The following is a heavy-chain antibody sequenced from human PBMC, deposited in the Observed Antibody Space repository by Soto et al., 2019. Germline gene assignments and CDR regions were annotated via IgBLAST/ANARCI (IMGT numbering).Heavy chain of an antibody. CDR3: ASDIRVTAIPYYFDY. CDR1: GGTFSSYT. Sequence: QVQLVQSGAEVKKPGSSVKVSCKASGGTFSSYTISWVRQAPGQGLEWMGRIIPILGIANYAQKFQGRVTITADKSTSTAYMELSSLRSEDTAVYYCASDIRVTAIPYYFDYRGQGTLVTVSS. CDR2: IIPILGIA. D-gene: IGHD2-21*02. J-gene: IGHJ4*02. V-gene: IGHV1-69*02.